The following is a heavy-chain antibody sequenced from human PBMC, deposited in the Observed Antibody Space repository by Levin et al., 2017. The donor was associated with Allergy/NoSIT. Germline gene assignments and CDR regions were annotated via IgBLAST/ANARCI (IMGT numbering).Heavy chain of an antibody. CDR3: AKKEYQLHDAFDI. CDR1: GFTFSSYA. J-gene: IGHJ3*02. D-gene: IGHD2-2*01. CDR2: ISTRGATS. Sequence: PGGSLRLSCAASGFTFSSYAMTWVRQAPGKGLEWVSDISTRGATSWYADSVKGRFTIARDNSKRTLYLQMNSLRAEDTAVYYCAKKEYQLHDAFDIWGQGTMVTVSS. V-gene: IGHV3-23*01.